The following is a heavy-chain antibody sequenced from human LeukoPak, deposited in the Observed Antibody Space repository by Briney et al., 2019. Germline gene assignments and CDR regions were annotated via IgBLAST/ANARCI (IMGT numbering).Heavy chain of an antibody. D-gene: IGHD5-12*01. CDR3: AKGGYGDS. Sequence: GGSLRLSCAASGFTFSSYVMSWVRQAPGKGLEWVSGISGSGGSTYYADSVKGRFTISRDNPKNTLYLQMNSLRADDTAVYYCAKGGYGDSWGQGTLVTVSS. CDR1: GFTFSSYV. CDR2: ISGSGGST. V-gene: IGHV3-23*01. J-gene: IGHJ5*01.